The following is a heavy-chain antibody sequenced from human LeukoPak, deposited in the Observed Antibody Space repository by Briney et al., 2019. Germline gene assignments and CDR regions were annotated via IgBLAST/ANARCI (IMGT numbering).Heavy chain of an antibody. Sequence: GGSLRLSCAASGFTFSSYSMNWVREAPGEGLEWVSSISSSSSYIYYEDSVKGRFTISRDNAKNSLYLQMNSLRAEDTAVYYCARERRIAARFTNWFDPWGQGTLVTVSS. CDR1: GFTFSSYS. CDR3: ARERRIAARFTNWFDP. J-gene: IGHJ5*02. CDR2: ISSSSSYI. V-gene: IGHV3-21*01. D-gene: IGHD6-6*01.